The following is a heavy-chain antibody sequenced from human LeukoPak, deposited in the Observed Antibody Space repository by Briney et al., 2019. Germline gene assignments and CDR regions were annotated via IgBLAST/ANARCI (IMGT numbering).Heavy chain of an antibody. D-gene: IGHD3-22*01. CDR1: GFTFSDCA. Sequence: PGGSLRLSCAASGFTFSDCAMTWVRQAPGKGLEWVSAIGADAYNTYYADSVKGRLTISRDNSKNTLYLQTNSLRAEDTALYYCAKDDSGGYFPDFWGQGTLVTVSS. V-gene: IGHV3-23*01. CDR3: AKDDSGGYFPDF. CDR2: IGADAYNT. J-gene: IGHJ4*02.